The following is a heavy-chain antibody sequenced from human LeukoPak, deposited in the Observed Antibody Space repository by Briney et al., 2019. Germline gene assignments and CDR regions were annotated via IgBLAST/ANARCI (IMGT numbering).Heavy chain of an antibody. CDR3: AKGPRFCSSGNCNSPVDY. CDR1: GLALSVYA. V-gene: IGHV3-23*01. D-gene: IGHD2-15*01. CDR2: INANSGTT. Sequence: PGGSLRLSCTASGLALSVYAMSCLRQPPGKGLEWVSTINANSGTTSYAASVKGRFTISRDNSKNTLYLQMNSLRAEDTAVYYCAKGPRFCSSGNCNSPVDYWGQGTLVTVSS. J-gene: IGHJ4*02.